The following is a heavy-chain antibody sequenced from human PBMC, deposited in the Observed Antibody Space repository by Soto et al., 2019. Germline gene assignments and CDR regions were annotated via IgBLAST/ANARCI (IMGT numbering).Heavy chain of an antibody. CDR3: ASVGIYYCSGGSCQINSPTGY. J-gene: IGHJ4*02. CDR1: GFTFSSYS. D-gene: IGHD2-15*01. V-gene: IGHV3-48*01. CDR2: NSSSSSTI. Sequence: GGSLSLSCAASGFTFSSYSMNWVRQAPGKGPEWVSYNSSSSSTIYYADSVKGRFTISRDNAKYSLYLQMNSLRAEDTAVYYCASVGIYYCSGGSCQINSPTGYWGQGTLVTVSS.